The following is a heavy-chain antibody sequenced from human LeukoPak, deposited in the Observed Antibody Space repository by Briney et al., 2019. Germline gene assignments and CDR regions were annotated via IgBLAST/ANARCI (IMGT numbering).Heavy chain of an antibody. CDR2: ISSSSSYI. Sequence: NAGGSLRLSCAASGFTFSSYSMNWVRQAPGKGLEWVSSISSSSSYIYYADSVKGRFTISRDNSKNTLYLQMNSLRAEDTAVYYCTRGLRGYTSSWSGGFDHWGQGTLVTVSS. D-gene: IGHD6-13*01. V-gene: IGHV3-21*04. CDR3: TRGLRGYTSSWSGGFDH. J-gene: IGHJ4*02. CDR1: GFTFSSYS.